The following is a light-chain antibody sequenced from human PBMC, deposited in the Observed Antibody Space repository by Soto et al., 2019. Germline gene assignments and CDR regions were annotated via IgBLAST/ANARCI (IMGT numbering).Light chain of an antibody. CDR3: QQRRNLPWT. Sequence: EIVFTQSPATLSLSPGERATLSCRASQSLFSYLAWFQQKPGQAPRLLIYDASNRATGIPARFSGSGSETDFTLNISSLEPEDFAIYYCQQRRNLPWTFGPGTKVDIK. V-gene: IGKV3-11*01. CDR2: DAS. J-gene: IGKJ3*01. CDR1: QSLFSY.